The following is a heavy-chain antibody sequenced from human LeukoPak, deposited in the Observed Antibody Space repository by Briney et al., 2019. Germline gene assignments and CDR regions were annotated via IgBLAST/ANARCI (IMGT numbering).Heavy chain of an antibody. CDR1: GNSFTTYW. Sequence: GESLKISCKGSGNSFTTYWIGWMRQMPGKGLEWMGIIYPGDSDTRYNPSFQGQVTISADKSISTAYLQWSSLKASDTAVYYCARRSTYYYYFDYWGQGTLVTVSS. V-gene: IGHV5-51*01. CDR2: IYPGDSDT. D-gene: IGHD3-22*01. J-gene: IGHJ4*02. CDR3: ARRSTYYYYFDY.